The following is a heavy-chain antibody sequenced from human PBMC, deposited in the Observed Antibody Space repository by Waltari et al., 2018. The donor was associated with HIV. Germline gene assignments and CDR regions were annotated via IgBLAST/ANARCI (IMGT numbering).Heavy chain of an antibody. Sequence: QVQLVQSGAEVKKPGASVKVSCKASGYTFPSYDINRVRQATGQGLEWMGWMNPNSGNTGYAQKFQGRVTMTRNTSISTAYMELSSLISEDTAVYYCARNMVTTRQYDYWGQGSLVTVSS. CDR1: GYTFPSYD. CDR3: ARNMVTTRQYDY. CDR2: MNPNSGNT. D-gene: IGHD4-17*01. J-gene: IGHJ4*02. V-gene: IGHV1-8*01.